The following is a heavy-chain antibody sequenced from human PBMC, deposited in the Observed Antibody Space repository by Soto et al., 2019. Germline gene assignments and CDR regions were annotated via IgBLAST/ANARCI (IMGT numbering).Heavy chain of an antibody. CDR3: ARDARYDFWSGYALGWFDP. Sequence: QVPLVQSGAEVKKPGASVKVSCKASGYTFTSYAMHWVRQAPGQRLEWMGWINAGNGNTKYSQKFQGRVTITRDTSASTAYMELSSLRSEDTAVYYCARDARYDFWSGYALGWFDPWGQGTLVTVSS. V-gene: IGHV1-3*01. J-gene: IGHJ5*02. D-gene: IGHD3-3*01. CDR1: GYTFTSYA. CDR2: INAGNGNT.